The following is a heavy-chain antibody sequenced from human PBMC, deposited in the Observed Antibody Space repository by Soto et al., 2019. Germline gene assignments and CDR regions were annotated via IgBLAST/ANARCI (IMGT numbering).Heavy chain of an antibody. CDR2: ISGSGGST. V-gene: IGHV3-23*01. D-gene: IGHD1-26*01. CDR3: AKEQSPYSGRYLDY. J-gene: IGHJ4*02. CDR1: GFTFSSYA. Sequence: PGGSLRLSCAASGFTFSSYAMSWFRQAPGKGLEWVSAISGSGGSTYYADSVKGRFTISRDNSKNTLYLQMNSLRAEDTAVYYCAKEQSPYSGRYLDYWGKGTLVTVSS.